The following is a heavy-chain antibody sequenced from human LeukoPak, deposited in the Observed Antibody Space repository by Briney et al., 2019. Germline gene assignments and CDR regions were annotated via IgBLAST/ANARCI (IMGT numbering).Heavy chain of an antibody. CDR2: INHSGST. J-gene: IGHJ4*02. V-gene: IGHV4-34*01. CDR3: ARKKDGDWRFDY. Sequence: TSETLSLTCAVYGGSFSGYYWSWIRQPPGKGLEWIGEINHSGSTNYNPSLKSRVTISVDKSKNQFSLKLSSVTAADTAVYYCARKKDGDWRFDYWGQGTLVTVSS. CDR1: GGSFSGYY. D-gene: IGHD3/OR15-3a*01.